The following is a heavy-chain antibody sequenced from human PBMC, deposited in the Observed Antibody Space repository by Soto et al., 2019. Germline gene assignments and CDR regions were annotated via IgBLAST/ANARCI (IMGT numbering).Heavy chain of an antibody. CDR1: GGSFSGYY. Sequence: SETLSLTCAVYGGSFSGYYWNWIRQTPGKGLEWIGEINHSGSTNYNPSLKSRVTISVDTSENQFSLKLSSVTAADTAVYYCARGLFGVTGTTSPFDYWGQGTLVTVSS. D-gene: IGHD1-7*01. J-gene: IGHJ4*02. V-gene: IGHV4-34*01. CDR3: ARGLFGVTGTTSPFDY. CDR2: INHSGST.